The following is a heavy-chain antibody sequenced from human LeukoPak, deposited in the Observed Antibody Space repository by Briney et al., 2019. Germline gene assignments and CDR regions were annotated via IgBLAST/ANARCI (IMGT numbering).Heavy chain of an antibody. V-gene: IGHV4-30-2*01. CDR2: IYHSGST. D-gene: IGHD1-26*01. J-gene: IGHJ2*01. CDR3: ARGAVLGATTFRYFDL. Sequence: KPSETLSLTCAVSGGSISSGGYSWSWIRQPPGKGLKWIGYIYHSGSTYYNPSLKSRVTISVDRSKNQFSLKLSSVTAADTAVYYCARGAVLGATTFRYFDLWGRGTLVTVSS. CDR1: GGSISSGGYS.